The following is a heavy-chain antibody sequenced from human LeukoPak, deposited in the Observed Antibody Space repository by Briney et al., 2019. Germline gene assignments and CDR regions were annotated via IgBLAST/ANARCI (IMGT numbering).Heavy chain of an antibody. D-gene: IGHD6-19*01. V-gene: IGHV3-48*03. CDR2: ISSSGSTI. CDR1: GFTFSSYE. Sequence: GGSLRLSCAASGFTFSSYEMNWVRQAPGKGLEWVSYISSSGSTIYYADSVKGRFTTSRDNAKNSLYLQMNSLRAEDTAVYYCARYPDALAVAGYYYYGMDVWGQGTTVTVSS. J-gene: IGHJ6*02. CDR3: ARYPDALAVAGYYYYGMDV.